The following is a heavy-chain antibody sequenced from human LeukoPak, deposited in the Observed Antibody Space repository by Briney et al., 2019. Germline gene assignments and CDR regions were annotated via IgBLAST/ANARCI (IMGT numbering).Heavy chain of an antibody. Sequence: PGGSLRLSCAASGFTFSSYWMYWVRQAPGKGLMWVSRITSDGSSTSYADSVKGRFTISRDNAKNTLYLQMNSLRAEDTAVYYCARGSAKGGRGLQWLVQGVNDYWGQGTLVTASS. CDR3: ARGSAKGGRGLQWLVQGVNDY. J-gene: IGHJ4*02. V-gene: IGHV3-74*01. D-gene: IGHD6-19*01. CDR2: ITSDGSST. CDR1: GFTFSSYW.